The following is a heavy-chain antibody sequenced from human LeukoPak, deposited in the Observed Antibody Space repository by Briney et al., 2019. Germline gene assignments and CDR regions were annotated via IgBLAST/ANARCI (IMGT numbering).Heavy chain of an antibody. Sequence: GGSLRLSCAASGFTFSSSGMHWVRQAPGKGLEGVAFIRYDGNNKYYADSVKGRFTISRDNSKNTLYLQMNSLRAEDTAVYYCAREYGSGRAFDIWGQGTMVTVSS. CDR3: AREYGSGRAFDI. CDR1: GFTFSSSG. J-gene: IGHJ3*02. V-gene: IGHV3-30*02. CDR2: IRYDGNNK. D-gene: IGHD3-10*01.